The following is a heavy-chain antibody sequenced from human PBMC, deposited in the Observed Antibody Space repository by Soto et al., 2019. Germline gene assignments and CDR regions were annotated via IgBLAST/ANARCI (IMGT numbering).Heavy chain of an antibody. D-gene: IGHD1-26*01. J-gene: IGHJ6*03. CDR1: GDSFNDYY. V-gene: IGHV1-2*04. CDR3: ARESGGATATLDYYHFYMGV. CDR2: INPNGGVT. Sequence: QVQLVQSGAEVRKPGASVTVSCRSSGDSFNDYYIHWVRQAPGQGFEWMGWINPNGGVTKYAQKFQGWVSMTRDTSIRTVYLQLSKVRSDDTAVYYWARESGGATATLDYYHFYMGVWGKRTKVTVS.